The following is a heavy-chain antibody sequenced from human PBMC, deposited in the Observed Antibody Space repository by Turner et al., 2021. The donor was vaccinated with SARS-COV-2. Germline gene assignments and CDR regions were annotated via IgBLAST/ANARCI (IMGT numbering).Heavy chain of an antibody. CDR1: GYTLIELS. D-gene: IGHD2-8*01. V-gene: IGHV1-24*01. J-gene: IGHJ5*02. CDR3: ATAPPYCTNGVCPNWFDP. Sequence: QVQLVQSGAEVTKPGASVKFSCKVSGYTLIELSMHWVRQAPGKGLEWMGGFDPEDGETIYAQKFQGRVTMTEDTSTDTAYMELSSLRSEDTAVYYCATAPPYCTNGVCPNWFDPWGQGTLVTVSS. CDR2: FDPEDGET.